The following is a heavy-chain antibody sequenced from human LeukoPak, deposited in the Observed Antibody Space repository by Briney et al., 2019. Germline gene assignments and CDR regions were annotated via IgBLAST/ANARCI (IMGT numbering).Heavy chain of an antibody. CDR3: ARAEGATLFFQH. CDR2: INPSGGST. CDR1: GYTFTSYY. D-gene: IGHD1-26*01. Sequence: ASVKVSCKASGYTFTSYYMHWVRQAPGQGLEWMGIINPSGGSTSYAQKFQGRVAITADESTSTAYMELSSLRSEDTAVYYCARAEGATLFFQHWGQGTLVTVSS. J-gene: IGHJ1*01. V-gene: IGHV1-46*01.